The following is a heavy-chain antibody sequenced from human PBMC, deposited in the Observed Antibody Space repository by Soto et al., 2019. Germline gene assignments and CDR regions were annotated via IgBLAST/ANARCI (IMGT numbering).Heavy chain of an antibody. CDR2: IYHSGST. V-gene: IGHV4-38-2*01. Sequence: PSETLSLTCAVSGYSISSGYYWGWIRQPPGKGLEWIGSIYHSGSTYYNPSLKSRVTISVDTSKNQFSLKLSSVTAADTAVYYCARVYTRYGWFDPWGQGTLVTVSS. CDR3: ARVYTRYGWFDP. D-gene: IGHD4-17*01. J-gene: IGHJ5*02. CDR1: GYSISSGYY.